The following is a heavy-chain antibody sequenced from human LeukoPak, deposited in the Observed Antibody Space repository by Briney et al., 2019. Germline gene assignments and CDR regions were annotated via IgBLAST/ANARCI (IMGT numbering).Heavy chain of an antibody. Sequence: GGSLRLSCAASGFTFSSYGMHWVRQAPGKGLEWVAVIWYDGSNKYYADSVKGRFTISRDNSKNTLYLQMNCLRAEDTAVYYCARGEDILTGYYGGGTFDYWGQGTLVTVSS. D-gene: IGHD3-9*01. CDR2: IWYDGSNK. V-gene: IGHV3-33*01. CDR1: GFTFSSYG. CDR3: ARGEDILTGYYGGGTFDY. J-gene: IGHJ4*02.